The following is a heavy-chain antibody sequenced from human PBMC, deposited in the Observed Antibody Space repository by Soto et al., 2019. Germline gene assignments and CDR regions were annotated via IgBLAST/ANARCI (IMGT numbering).Heavy chain of an antibody. CDR1: GYTFTSYG. J-gene: IGHJ4*02. D-gene: IGHD2-21*01. Sequence: QVQLVQSGAEVKKPGASVKVSCKASGYTFTSYGISWVRQAPGQGLEWMGWISNYNGDTNYAQKLQGRVTMTTVTSTSAAYMELRSLKSYDAAVYYWTRGGQLLAGNDLDYGGQGTVVTVSS. CDR2: ISNYNGDT. V-gene: IGHV1-18*01. CDR3: TRGGQLLAGNDLDY.